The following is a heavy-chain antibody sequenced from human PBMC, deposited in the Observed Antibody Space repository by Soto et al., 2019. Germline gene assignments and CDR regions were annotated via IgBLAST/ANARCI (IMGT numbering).Heavy chain of an antibody. CDR2: IKQDGSEK. Sequence: GGSLRLSCAASGFTFSSYWMSWVRQAPGKGLEWVANIKQDGSEKYYVDSVKGRFTISRDNAKNSLYLQMNSLRAEDSAVYYCARVPGGMGNDAFDIWGQGTMVTVSS. J-gene: IGHJ3*02. D-gene: IGHD2-2*01. CDR3: ARVPGGMGNDAFDI. CDR1: GFTFSSYW. V-gene: IGHV3-7*03.